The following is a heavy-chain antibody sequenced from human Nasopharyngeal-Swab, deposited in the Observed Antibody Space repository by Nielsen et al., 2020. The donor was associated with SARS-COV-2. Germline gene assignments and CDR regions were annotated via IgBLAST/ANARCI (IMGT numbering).Heavy chain of an antibody. V-gene: IGHV1-46*01. CDR2: INPRGTTT. CDR3: AGSMIVSPPDY. J-gene: IGHJ4*02. D-gene: IGHD3-22*01. CDR1: GDTFTSHF. Sequence: ASVKVSCKASGDTFTSHFVHWVRQAPGQGPEWMGVINPRGTTTTYAQKFQDRVTMTRDTSTSTVYMELSSLRSDDTAVYYCAGSMIVSPPDYWGQGTLVTVSS.